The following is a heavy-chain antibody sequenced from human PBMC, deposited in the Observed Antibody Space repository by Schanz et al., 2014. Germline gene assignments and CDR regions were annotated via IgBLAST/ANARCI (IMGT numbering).Heavy chain of an antibody. V-gene: IGHV3-23*04. CDR1: GFTISSYS. Sequence: VQLVESGGGVVQPGGSLRLSCAASGFTISSYSMNWVRQAPGKGLEWVSGISGSGGSTYYADSVKDRFTVSRDNSKNTVYLQMNRLRAEDTAVYYCAKGMGYCSGGTCYDYYYYGLDVWGQGTTVTVSS. D-gene: IGHD2-15*01. CDR2: ISGSGGST. J-gene: IGHJ6*02. CDR3: AKGMGYCSGGTCYDYYYYGLDV.